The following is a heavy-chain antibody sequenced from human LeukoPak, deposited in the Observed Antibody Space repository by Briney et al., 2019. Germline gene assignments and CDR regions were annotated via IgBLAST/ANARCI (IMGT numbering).Heavy chain of an antibody. CDR2: TSADTTAT. V-gene: IGHV3-23*01. CDR3: ARGSYGDYDF. Sequence: GGSLRLSCAASEFTFIDYAMSWVRQAPGKGLEWVSATSADTTATYYADSVKGRFTISRDNSRNILYLQMSSLRAEDTAIYYCARGSYGDYDFWGQGTLVTVSS. J-gene: IGHJ4*02. D-gene: IGHD4-17*01. CDR1: EFTFIDYA.